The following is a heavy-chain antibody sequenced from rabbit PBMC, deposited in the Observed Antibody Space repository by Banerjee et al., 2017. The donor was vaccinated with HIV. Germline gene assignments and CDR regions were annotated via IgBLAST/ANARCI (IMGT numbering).Heavy chain of an antibody. CDR3: ARDLGTDYAGYGYGLDL. J-gene: IGHJ6*01. CDR1: GFSFSSNA. CDR2: IGAGGSSST. V-gene: IGHV1S40*01. D-gene: IGHD6-1*01. Sequence: QSLEESGGDLVKPGASLTLTCTASGFSFSSNAMCWVRQAPGRGPEWIACIGAGGSSSTYYATWAKGRFTISKTSSTTVTLQMTSLTAADTATYFCARDLGTDYAGYGYGLDLWGPGTLVTVS.